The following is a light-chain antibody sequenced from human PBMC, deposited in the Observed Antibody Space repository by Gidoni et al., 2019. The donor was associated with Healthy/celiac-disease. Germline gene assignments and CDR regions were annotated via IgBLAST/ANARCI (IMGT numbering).Light chain of an antibody. Sequence: EIVLTQSPGTLSLSPGERATLSCRASQSVSSSDLAWYQQKPGQAPRLLIYGASSRATGIPDRFSGSGSGTDFTLTISRLEPEDFAVYYCQQYGSSPLTFGGXTKVEIK. CDR2: GAS. CDR1: QSVSSSD. V-gene: IGKV3-20*01. CDR3: QQYGSSPLT. J-gene: IGKJ4*01.